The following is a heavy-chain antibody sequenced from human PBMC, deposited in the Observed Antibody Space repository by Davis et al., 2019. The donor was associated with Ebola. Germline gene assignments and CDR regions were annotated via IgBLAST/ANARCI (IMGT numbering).Heavy chain of an antibody. CDR2: INAGNGNT. CDR3: AIDFGSNYYYSSGYHYEEGSPDY. Sequence: AASVKVSCKASGYTFRSYAMHWVRQAPGQSLEWMGWINAGNGNTKYSQKFQDRVTITRDTSASTAYMELSSLRSEDTAVYYCAIDFGSNYYYSSGYHYEEGSPDYWGQGTLVTVSS. CDR1: GYTFRSYA. D-gene: IGHD3-22*01. V-gene: IGHV1-3*01. J-gene: IGHJ4*02.